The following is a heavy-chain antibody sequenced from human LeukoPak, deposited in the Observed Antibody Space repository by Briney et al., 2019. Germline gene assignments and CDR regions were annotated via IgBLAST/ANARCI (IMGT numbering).Heavy chain of an antibody. D-gene: IGHD1-14*01. CDR3: ARAGRWKGRPHAFDI. CDR2: IYYSGIT. V-gene: IGHV4-59*01. J-gene: IGHJ3*02. Sequence: SETLSLTCTVSGGFHSRYYWSWMRQPPGQGMVWIGYIYYSGITNYDPALKRRVIISVDTSKNQFSLKLSSVTAADTAVYYCARAGRWKGRPHAFDIWGQGTMVTVSS. CDR1: GGFHSRYY.